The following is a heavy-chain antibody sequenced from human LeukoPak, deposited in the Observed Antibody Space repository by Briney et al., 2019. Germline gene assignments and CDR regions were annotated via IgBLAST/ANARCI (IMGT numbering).Heavy chain of an antibody. CDR1: GFTFSSYG. Sequence: GRSLRLSCAASGFTFSSYGMHWVRQAPGKGLEWVAVISYDGSNKYYADSVKGRFTISRDNSKNTLYLQMNSLRAEDTAVYYCAKDLPAATIYYYCGMDVWGQGTPVTVSS. CDR3: AKDLPAATIYYYCGMDV. J-gene: IGHJ6*02. V-gene: IGHV3-30*18. CDR2: ISYDGSNK. D-gene: IGHD2-2*01.